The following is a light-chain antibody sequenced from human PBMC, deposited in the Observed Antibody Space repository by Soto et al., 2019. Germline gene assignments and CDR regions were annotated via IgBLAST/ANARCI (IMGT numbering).Light chain of an antibody. CDR1: SSNIGSNH. V-gene: IGLV1-47*01. CDR2: RSD. CDR3: SARDYSLSGLV. Sequence: QSVLTQPPSTSGTPGQRVTISCSGSSSNIGSNHVYWYQQFPGMAPKLLMYRSDQRPTGVPDRFSGSKSGTSASLAISGLRSGDGADYYCSARDYSLSGLVFGGGTKLTVL. J-gene: IGLJ2*01.